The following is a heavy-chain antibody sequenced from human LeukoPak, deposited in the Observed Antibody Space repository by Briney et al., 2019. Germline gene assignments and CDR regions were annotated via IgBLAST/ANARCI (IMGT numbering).Heavy chain of an antibody. CDR3: ARVGTTWWFGELLYNWFDP. D-gene: IGHD3-10*01. Sequence: SETLSLTCTVPGGSISSYYWSWIGQPPGKGLEWIGYIYYSGCTNYNPSLKSRVTISVDTSKTQFSLKLSSVTAADTAVYYCARVGTTWWFGELLYNWFDPWGQGTLVTVSS. CDR1: GGSISSYY. CDR2: IYYSGCT. J-gene: IGHJ5*02. V-gene: IGHV4-59*01.